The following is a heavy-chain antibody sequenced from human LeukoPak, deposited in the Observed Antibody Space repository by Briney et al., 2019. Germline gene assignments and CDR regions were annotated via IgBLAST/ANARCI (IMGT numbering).Heavy chain of an antibody. CDR1: SGSFSGYY. J-gene: IGHJ4*02. V-gene: IGHV4-31*11. CDR3: ARQPTSSGWLDY. Sequence: SETLSLTCAVYSGSFSGYYWSWIRQHPGKGLEWIGYIYYSGSTYYNPSLKSRVTISVDTSKNQFSLKLSSVTAADTAVYYCARQPTSSGWLDYWGQGTLVTVSS. D-gene: IGHD6-19*01. CDR2: IYYSGST.